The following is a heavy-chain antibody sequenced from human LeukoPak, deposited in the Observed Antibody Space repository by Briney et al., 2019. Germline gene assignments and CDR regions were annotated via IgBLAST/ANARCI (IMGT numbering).Heavy chain of an antibody. CDR3: ARVLAYYGGDCSDY. CDR1: GFTVSSNY. Sequence: GGSLRLSCAASGFTVSSNYMSWVRQAPGKGLEWVSVIYSGGSTYYADSVKGRFTISRDNSKNTLYLQMNSLRAEDTAVYYCARVLAYYGGDCSDYWGQGTLVTVSS. CDR2: IYSGGST. J-gene: IGHJ4*02. D-gene: IGHD2-21*02. V-gene: IGHV3-53*01.